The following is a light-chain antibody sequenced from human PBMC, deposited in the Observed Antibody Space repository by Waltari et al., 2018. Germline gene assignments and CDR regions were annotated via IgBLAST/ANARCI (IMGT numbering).Light chain of an antibody. CDR2: GAS. Sequence: EIVLTQSPATLSLSPGERATLSCRASQSVSSYLAWYQQKPGQAPRLLIYGASNRATGIPARFSGSGSGTDFTLTISSLEPEDFAVYYCQQRSNWSRTFGGGTKVEIK. CDR1: QSVSSY. J-gene: IGKJ4*01. V-gene: IGKV3-11*01. CDR3: QQRSNWSRT.